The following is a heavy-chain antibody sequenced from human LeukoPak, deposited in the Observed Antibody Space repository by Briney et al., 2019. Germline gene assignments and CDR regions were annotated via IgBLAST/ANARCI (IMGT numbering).Heavy chain of an antibody. V-gene: IGHV4-30-2*01. CDR2: IYHSGST. CDR1: GGSISSGGYY. CDR3: ARGFIFDY. J-gene: IGHJ4*02. D-gene: IGHD3-10*01. Sequence: PSETLSLTCTVSGGSISSGGYYWSWIRQPPGKGLEWIGYIYHSGSTYYNPSLKSRVTISVDRSKNQFSLKLSSVTAADTAMYYCARGFIFDYWGQGTLVTVSS.